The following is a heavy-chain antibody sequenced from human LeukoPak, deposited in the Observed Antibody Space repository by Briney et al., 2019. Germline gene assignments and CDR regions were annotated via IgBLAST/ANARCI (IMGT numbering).Heavy chain of an antibody. J-gene: IGHJ4*02. V-gene: IGHV1-18*01. CDR2: ISVYNGNT. D-gene: IGHD6-25*01. CDR3: ARAPEWKLLSRLPLDY. CDR1: GYIFISSG. Sequence: GASVKVSCKASGYIFISSGISWVRQAPGQGLDWMGWISVYNGNTNYAQNFQGRVTMTTNTSTSTAYMELRSLRSDDTAVYYCARAPEWKLLSRLPLDYWGQGTLVAVSS.